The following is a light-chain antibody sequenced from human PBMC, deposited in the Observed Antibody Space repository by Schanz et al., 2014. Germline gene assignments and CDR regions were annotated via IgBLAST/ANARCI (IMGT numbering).Light chain of an antibody. J-gene: IGLJ2*01. Sequence: QSALTQPRSVSGSPGQSITISCTATGSADGAFTYVSWYQQHPGKAPKLMIYDVSNRPSGVSNRFSGSKSGNTASLTVSGLQAEDEADYYCSSYGGSNFVVFGGGTKLTVL. CDR3: SSYGGSNFVV. V-gene: IGLV2-11*01. CDR2: DVS. CDR1: GSADGAFTY.